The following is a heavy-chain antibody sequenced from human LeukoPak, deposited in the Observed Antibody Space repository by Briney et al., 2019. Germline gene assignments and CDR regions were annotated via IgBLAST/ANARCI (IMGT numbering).Heavy chain of an antibody. D-gene: IGHD3-22*01. CDR3: ARDMHYYDSSGYYYGGYAFDI. J-gene: IGHJ3*02. CDR2: ISSSGSTI. CDR1: GFTFSSYE. V-gene: IGHV3-48*03. Sequence: PGGSLRLSCAASGFTFSSYEMNWVRQAPGKGLEWVSYISSSGSTIYYADCVKGRFTISRDNAKNSLYLQMNSLRAEDTAVYYCARDMHYYDSSGYYYGGYAFDIWGQGTMVTVSS.